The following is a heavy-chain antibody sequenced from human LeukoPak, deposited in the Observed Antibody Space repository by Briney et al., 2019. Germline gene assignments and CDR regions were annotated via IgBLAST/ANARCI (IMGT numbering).Heavy chain of an antibody. D-gene: IGHD3-10*01. Sequence: SETLSLTCTVSGGSISSYSWSWIRQPPGKGLEWIGYMYYSGSTNYNPSLKSRVTISVDTSKNQFSLKLSSVTAADTAVYYCASRYYYGSGSHHWGQGTLVTVSS. CDR2: MYYSGST. V-gene: IGHV4-59*08. CDR3: ASRYYYGSGSHH. CDR1: GGSISSYS. J-gene: IGHJ4*02.